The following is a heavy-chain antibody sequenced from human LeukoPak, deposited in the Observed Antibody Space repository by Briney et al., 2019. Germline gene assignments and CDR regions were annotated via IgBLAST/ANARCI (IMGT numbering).Heavy chain of an antibody. J-gene: IGHJ6*03. D-gene: IGHD2-15*01. V-gene: IGHV4-38-2*02. CDR3: ARVHCSGGSCPNYYYYYMDV. CDR1: GYSISSGYY. CDR2: IYHSGST. Sequence: SETLSLTCTVSGYSISSGYYWTWIRQPPGKGLEWIGNIYHSGSTNYNPSLKSRVTMSVDTSKNQISLKLSSVTAADTAAYYCARVHCSGGSCPNYYYYYMDVWGKGTTVTISS.